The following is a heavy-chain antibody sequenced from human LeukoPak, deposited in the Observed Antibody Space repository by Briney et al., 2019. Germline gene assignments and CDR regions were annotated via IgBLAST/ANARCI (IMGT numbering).Heavy chain of an antibody. CDR3: ARVGYYGAFDI. Sequence: GGSLRLSCAASGFTFSSYAMHWVRQAPGKGLEGVAVISYDGSNKYYADSVKGRFTISRDNSKNTLYLQRNSLRAEDTAVYYCARVGYYGAFDIWGQGTMVTVSS. V-gene: IGHV3-30*04. CDR2: ISYDGSNK. D-gene: IGHD3-10*01. J-gene: IGHJ3*02. CDR1: GFTFSSYA.